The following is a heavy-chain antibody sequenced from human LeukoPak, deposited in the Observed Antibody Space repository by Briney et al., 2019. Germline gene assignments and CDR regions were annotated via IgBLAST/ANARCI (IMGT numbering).Heavy chain of an antibody. CDR2: INPTVGDT. J-gene: IGHJ3*02. CDR1: GYTLTSYY. CDR3: ARYGFSSSWQGGWHAFDI. V-gene: IGHV1-46*01. Sequence: ASVKVSCKASGYTLTSYYMHWVRQAPGQGLEWMGIINPTVGDTIYAQKFQGRVTMTRDMSTSTVYMELSSLRSDDTAVYCCARYGFSSSWQGGWHAFDIWGQGTMTVSS. D-gene: IGHD6-13*01.